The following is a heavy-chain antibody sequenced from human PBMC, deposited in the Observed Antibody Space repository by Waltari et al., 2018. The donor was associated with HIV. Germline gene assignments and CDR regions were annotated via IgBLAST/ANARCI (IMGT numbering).Heavy chain of an antibody. J-gene: IGHJ6*02. Sequence: QVQLVQSGAEVKKPGASVKVSCKASGYTFTSYDINWVRQATGQGLEWMGWMNPNSAKTGYAQKFQGRVTMTRNTSISTAYMELSSLRSEDTAVYYCARGRYCSGGSCYYYYYYGMDVWGQGTTVTVSS. V-gene: IGHV1-8*01. CDR3: ARGRYCSGGSCYYYYYYGMDV. CDR1: GYTFTSYD. D-gene: IGHD2-15*01. CDR2: MNPNSAKT.